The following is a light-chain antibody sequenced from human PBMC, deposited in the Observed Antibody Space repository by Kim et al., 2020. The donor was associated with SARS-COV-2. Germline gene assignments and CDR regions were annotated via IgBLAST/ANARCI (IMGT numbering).Light chain of an antibody. CDR1: QGIGND. V-gene: IGKV1-6*01. Sequence: GDRVTITCRASQGIGNDLGWYQQKPGKAPKVLIYGASTLQNGVPSRFSGSGSGTYFTLTISSLQPEDFATYYCLQDYSYPITFGHGKRLEIK. CDR2: GAS. J-gene: IGKJ5*01. CDR3: LQDYSYPIT.